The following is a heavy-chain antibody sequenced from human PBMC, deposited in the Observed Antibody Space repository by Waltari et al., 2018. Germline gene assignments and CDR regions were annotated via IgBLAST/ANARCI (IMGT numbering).Heavy chain of an antibody. CDR1: GFTFSSYW. V-gene: IGHV3-7*01. J-gene: IGHJ6*02. CDR2: IKRDGSEK. Sequence: DVQLVESGGGLVQPGGSLRLSCAASGFTFSSYWMSWVRQAPGKGLEWVAKIKRDGSEKYYVDAVKGRFTIARDDAKNSLYRQMNSLRAEDTAVYYWARDRDYYYGRDVWGQGTTVTVSS. CDR3: ARDRDYYYGRDV.